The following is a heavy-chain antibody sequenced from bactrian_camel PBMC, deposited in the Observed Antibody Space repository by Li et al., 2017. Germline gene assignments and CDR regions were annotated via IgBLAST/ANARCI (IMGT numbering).Heavy chain of an antibody. V-gene: IGHV3S40*01. J-gene: IGHJ4*01. CDR2: VKSDGGST. CDR1: RYTRNC. CDR3: ANFGRGGSAY. D-gene: IGHD6*01. Sequence: VQLVESGGGSVEAGGSLRLSCEASRYTRNCMGWFRQVPGKGLEWVSHVKSDGGSTYYAASVKGRFTISRDNGKNTVYLQLNSLKTEDTAMYYCANFGRGGSAYWGQGTQVTVS.